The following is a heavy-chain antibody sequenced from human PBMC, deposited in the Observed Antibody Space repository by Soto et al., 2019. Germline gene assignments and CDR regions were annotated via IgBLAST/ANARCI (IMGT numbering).Heavy chain of an antibody. J-gene: IGHJ4*02. Sequence: EVQLVESGGGLVKPGGSLRLSCAASEFSFNTYSMNWVRQAPGKGLEWVSSISSSSSYIYYTDSVKGRFTISRDNAKNSRYLQMDSLRAEDTAVYYCASLSRFALDYWGKGTLVTVSS. CDR2: ISSSSSYI. D-gene: IGHD3-10*01. CDR1: EFSFNTYS. CDR3: ASLSRFALDY. V-gene: IGHV3-21*01.